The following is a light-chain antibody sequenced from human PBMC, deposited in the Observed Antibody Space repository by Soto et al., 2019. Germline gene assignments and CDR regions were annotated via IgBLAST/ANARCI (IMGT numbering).Light chain of an antibody. CDR3: CSSAGITSYV. V-gene: IGLV2-23*01. CDR2: EGT. Sequence: QSALTQPASVSGSPGQSITISCTGTSSDVGSYNLVSWYQHHPGKAPKLMIYEGTKRPSGVSNRFSGSKSGNTASLTISGLHGEDDAEYHCCSSAGITSYVFGTGTKLTVL. J-gene: IGLJ1*01. CDR1: SSDVGSYNL.